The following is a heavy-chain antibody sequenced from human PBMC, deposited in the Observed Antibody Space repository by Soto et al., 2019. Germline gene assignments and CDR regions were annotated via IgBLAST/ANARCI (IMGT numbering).Heavy chain of an antibody. CDR3: ATKVGGTTYFGY. V-gene: IGHV3-48*03. CDR2: ISGSGSAI. D-gene: IGHD1-7*01. Sequence: GGSLRLSCAASGFTFSSYEMNWVRQAPGKGLEWVSYISGSGSAIYYAASVKGRFTISRDNAESSLYLQMSSLRAEDTAFYYCATKVGGTTYFGYWGQGALVTVSS. J-gene: IGHJ4*02. CDR1: GFTFSSYE.